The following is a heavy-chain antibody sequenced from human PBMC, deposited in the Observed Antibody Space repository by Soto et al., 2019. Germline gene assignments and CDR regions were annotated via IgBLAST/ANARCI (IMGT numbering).Heavy chain of an antibody. CDR2: ISTGSTLR. CDR3: VREYVFSSGLRYYYGVDV. CDR1: GLTLSGYA. J-gene: IGHJ6*02. Sequence: PLGSLRLSCAASGLTLSGYAMNCVRQAPGKGLEWVSSISTGSTLRSYADSVKGRFTISRDNAKNSLCLQMDSLRVEDTAVYYCVREYVFSSGLRYYYGVDVWGPGATVTVSS. V-gene: IGHV3-21*01. D-gene: IGHD5-18*01.